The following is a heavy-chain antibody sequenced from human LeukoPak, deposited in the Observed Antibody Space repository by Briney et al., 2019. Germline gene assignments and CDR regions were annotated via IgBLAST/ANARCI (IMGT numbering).Heavy chain of an antibody. D-gene: IGHD6-19*01. CDR3: ARAAGGSGWFSYYYYMDA. V-gene: IGHV4-38-2*02. CDR1: GYSISSGYY. Sequence: PSETLSLTCTVSGYSISSGYYWGWIRQPPGKGLEWIGSIYHSGSTYNNPSLKSRVTMSVDTSKNQFPLKLSSVTAADTAVYYCARAAGGSGWFSYYYYMDAWGKGTTVTVSS. J-gene: IGHJ6*03. CDR2: IYHSGST.